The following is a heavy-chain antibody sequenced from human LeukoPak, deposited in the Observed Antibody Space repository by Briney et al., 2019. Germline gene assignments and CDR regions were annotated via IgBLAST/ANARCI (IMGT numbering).Heavy chain of an antibody. Sequence: GASVKVSCKASGYTFTSYGISWVRQAAGQGLEWMGWISAYNGNTNYAQKLQGRVTMTTDTSTSTAYMELRSLRSDDTAVYYCARDLSETYYYDSSTDYWGQGTLVTVSS. V-gene: IGHV1-18*01. CDR3: ARDLSETYYYDSSTDY. CDR1: GYTFTSYG. D-gene: IGHD3-22*01. CDR2: ISAYNGNT. J-gene: IGHJ4*02.